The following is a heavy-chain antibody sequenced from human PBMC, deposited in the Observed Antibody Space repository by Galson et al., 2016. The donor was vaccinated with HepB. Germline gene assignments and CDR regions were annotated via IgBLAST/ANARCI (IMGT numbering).Heavy chain of an antibody. D-gene: IGHD1-1*01. J-gene: IGHJ4*02. CDR3: AKDIGAGHNFGLSPNY. Sequence: LRLSCAASGFTFNEYAMHWVRQAPGQGLEWVSGITWNSGRIGSADSVRGRYTISRDSSKNSLYLQMNSLRVEDTAFYYCAKDIGAGHNFGLSPNYWGQGTLVTASS. V-gene: IGHV3-9*01. CDR1: GFTFNEYA. CDR2: ITWNSGRI.